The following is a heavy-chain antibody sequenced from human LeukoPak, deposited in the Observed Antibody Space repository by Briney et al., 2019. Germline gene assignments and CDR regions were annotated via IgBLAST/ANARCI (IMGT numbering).Heavy chain of an antibody. Sequence: GGSLRLSCATSGFSFSNYAMSWVRQAPGKGLELVSSISNRGDDTGGGGTYYADSVRGRFTISSDNSKNTLYLQMNNLRAEDTAVYYCAKAYGSGSYYTIFDYWGQGTLVTVSS. CDR2: ISNRGDDTGGGGT. CDR3: AKAYGSGSYYTIFDY. V-gene: IGHV3-23*01. D-gene: IGHD3-10*01. CDR1: GFSFSNYA. J-gene: IGHJ4*02.